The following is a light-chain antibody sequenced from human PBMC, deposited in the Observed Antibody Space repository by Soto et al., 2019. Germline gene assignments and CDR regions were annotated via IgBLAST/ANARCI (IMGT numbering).Light chain of an antibody. CDR2: KAS. CDR1: QSISSW. CDR3: QQYNDNWT. J-gene: IGKJ1*01. V-gene: IGKV1-5*03. Sequence: DIQMTQSPSTLSASVGDRVTITCRASQSISSWLAWYQQKPGTAPKLLIYKASTLASGVSSRFGGSGSGTEITVTISRLQPADSSSYYCQQYNDNWTFGQGTKVEIK.